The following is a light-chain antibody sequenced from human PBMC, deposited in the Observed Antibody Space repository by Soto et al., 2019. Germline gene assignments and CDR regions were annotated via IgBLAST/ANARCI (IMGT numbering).Light chain of an antibody. CDR1: QGVSTW. V-gene: IGKV1D-12*01. Sequence: DIQMTQSPSSVSASVGDRVTITCRASQGVSTWLAWYQQKPGKAPNLLIYTASSLQSGVPSTFSGSGSWTDFTLTISSLQPEDFATYYCQQTTTFPLTFGGGTKVEI. J-gene: IGKJ4*01. CDR3: QQTTTFPLT. CDR2: TAS.